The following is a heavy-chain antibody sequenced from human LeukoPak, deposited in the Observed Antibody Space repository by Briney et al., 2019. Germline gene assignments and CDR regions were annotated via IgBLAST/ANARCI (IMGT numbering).Heavy chain of an antibody. D-gene: IGHD3-16*01. CDR3: AGTLGMITFGGVRFDP. J-gene: IGHJ5*02. V-gene: IGHV4-59*08. CDR2: IYYSGGT. CDR1: GGSISSYY. Sequence: SQTLSLTCTVSGGSISSYYWSWIRQPPGKGLEWIGYIYYSGGTNYNPSLKSRVTISVDTSKNQFSLKLSSVTAADTAVYYCAGTLGMITFGGVRFDPWGQGTLVTVSS.